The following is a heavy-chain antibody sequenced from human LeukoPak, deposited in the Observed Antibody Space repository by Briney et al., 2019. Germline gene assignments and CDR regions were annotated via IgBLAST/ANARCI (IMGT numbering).Heavy chain of an antibody. J-gene: IGHJ5*02. V-gene: IGHV1-2*02. CDR2: INPNSGGT. Sequence: EASVKVSCKASGYTFTGYYMHWVRQAPGQGLEWMGWINPNSGGTNYAQKFQGRVAMTRDTSISTAYMELSRLRSDDTAVYYCARVLGPPPGSYWGRYNWFDPWGQGTLVTVSS. CDR3: ARVLGPPPGSYWGRYNWFDP. CDR1: GYTFTGYY. D-gene: IGHD1-26*01.